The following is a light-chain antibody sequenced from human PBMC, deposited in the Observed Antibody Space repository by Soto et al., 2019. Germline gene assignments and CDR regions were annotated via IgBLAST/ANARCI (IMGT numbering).Light chain of an antibody. Sequence: DIQMTQSPSTLSASIGDRVTITCRASQSISNWLAWYQQKPGKAPKLLIYKASTLKSGVPSRFSGSVSGTAFTLTITILQSADFATYSCQHYDSYSEAFGQGTKVDIK. CDR2: KAS. CDR1: QSISNW. J-gene: IGKJ1*01. V-gene: IGKV1-5*03. CDR3: QHYDSYSEA.